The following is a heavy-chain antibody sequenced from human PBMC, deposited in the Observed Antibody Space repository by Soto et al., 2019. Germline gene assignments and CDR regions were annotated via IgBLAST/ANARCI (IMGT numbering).Heavy chain of an antibody. Sequence: QVTVKESGPVLVKPTETLTLTCAVSGFSLSNAGLGVSWIRQPPGKALEWLAHIYSNDEKAYSTSLKSRPTISKDTSKRQVVLTMTNMDPVDTATYYCASRYSTSWYWFDPWGQGTLVTVSS. D-gene: IGHD6-13*01. J-gene: IGHJ5*02. CDR3: ASRYSTSWYWFDP. CDR1: GFSLSNAGLG. V-gene: IGHV2-26*04. CDR2: IYSNDEK.